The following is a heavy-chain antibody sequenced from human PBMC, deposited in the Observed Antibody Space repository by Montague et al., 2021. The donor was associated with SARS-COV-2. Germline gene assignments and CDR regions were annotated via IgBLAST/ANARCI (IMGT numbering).Heavy chain of an antibody. D-gene: IGHD4-17*01. CDR1: GDSVWSNTAA. Sequence: CAISGDSVWSNTAAWNWIRQSPSGGLEWLGRTNYRSKWTSDYATSVEGRISIDPDTSKNQLFLHLRSVTPEDTGVYYCVRDTGSAQAGFDAWGQGTLVTVPS. J-gene: IGHJ4*02. CDR3: VRDTGSAQAGFDA. CDR2: TNYRSKWTS. V-gene: IGHV6-1*01.